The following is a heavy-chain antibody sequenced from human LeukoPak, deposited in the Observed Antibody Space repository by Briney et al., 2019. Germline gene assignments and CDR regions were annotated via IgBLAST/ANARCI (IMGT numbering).Heavy chain of an antibody. CDR1: GGSISSSSYY. CDR3: ARRRYSGSYYVLDY. J-gene: IGHJ4*02. V-gene: IGHV4-39*01. CDR2: IYYSGST. Sequence: SETLSLTCTVSGGSISSSSYYWGWIRQPPGKGLEWIGSIYYSGSTYYNPSLKSRVTISVDTSKNQFSLKLSSVTAADTAVYYCARRRYSGSYYVLDYWGQGTLVTVSS. D-gene: IGHD1-26*01.